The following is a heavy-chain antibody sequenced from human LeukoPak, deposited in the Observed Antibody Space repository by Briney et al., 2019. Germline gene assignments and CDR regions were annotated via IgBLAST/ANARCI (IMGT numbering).Heavy chain of an antibody. Sequence: SETLSLTCTVSGGSISSSSYFWSWIRQPAGKGLEWIGRIYTSGSTNYNPSLKSRVTISVDTSKNQFSLKLSSVTAADTAVYYCARVVTRGYSYGFHYWGQGTLITVSS. CDR2: IYTSGST. J-gene: IGHJ4*02. CDR3: ARVVTRGYSYGFHY. D-gene: IGHD5-18*01. CDR1: GGSISSSSYF. V-gene: IGHV4-61*02.